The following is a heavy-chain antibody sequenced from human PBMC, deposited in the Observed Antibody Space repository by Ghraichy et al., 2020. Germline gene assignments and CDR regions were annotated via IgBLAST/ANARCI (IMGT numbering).Heavy chain of an antibody. CDR2: INHSGST. V-gene: IGHV4-34*01. J-gene: IGHJ6*02. CDR3: ARRVYYYGMDV. CDR1: GGSFSGYY. Sequence: SETLSLTCAVYGGSFSGYYWSWIRQPPGKGLEWIGEINHSGSTNYNPSLKSRVTISVDTSKNQFSLKLSSVTAADTAVYYCARRVYYYGMDVWGQGTTVTVSS.